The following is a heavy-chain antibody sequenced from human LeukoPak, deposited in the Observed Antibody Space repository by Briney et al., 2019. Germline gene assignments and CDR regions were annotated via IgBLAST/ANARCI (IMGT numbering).Heavy chain of an antibody. CDR2: IIPIFGTA. Sequence: SVKVSCKASGGTFSSYAISWVRQAPGQELEWMGGIIPIFGTANYAQKFQGRVTITTDESTSTAYMELSSLRSEDTAVYYCARPMYYYDSSGYSYDAFDIWGQGTMVTVSS. CDR1: GGTFSSYA. J-gene: IGHJ3*02. CDR3: ARPMYYYDSSGYSYDAFDI. D-gene: IGHD3-22*01. V-gene: IGHV1-69*05.